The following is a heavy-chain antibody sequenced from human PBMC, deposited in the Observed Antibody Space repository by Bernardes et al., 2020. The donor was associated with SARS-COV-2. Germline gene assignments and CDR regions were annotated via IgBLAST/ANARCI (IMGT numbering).Heavy chain of an antibody. Sequence: ASVKVSCMASGYTFTSYGMSWVRQAPGQGLEWMGWISADNGNTNYAQKFQGRVTMTTDTSTSTAYMELRSLRSDDTAVYYCATVVGYSYGGGWFDPWGQGTLVTVSS. CDR1: GYTFTSYG. D-gene: IGHD5-18*01. CDR3: ATVVGYSYGGGWFDP. J-gene: IGHJ5*02. CDR2: ISADNGNT. V-gene: IGHV1-18*01.